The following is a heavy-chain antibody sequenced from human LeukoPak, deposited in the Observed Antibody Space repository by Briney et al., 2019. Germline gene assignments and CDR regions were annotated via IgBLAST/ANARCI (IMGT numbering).Heavy chain of an antibody. V-gene: IGHV1-18*04. Sequence: ASVKVSCKASGYTFTSYGISWVRQAPGQGLEGMGWISAYNGNTNYAQKLQGRVTMTTDTSTSTAYMELRSLRSDDTAVYYCARDPYYDILTGYPYYFDYWGQGTLVTVSS. D-gene: IGHD3-9*01. CDR1: GYTFTSYG. CDR3: ARDPYYDILTGYPYYFDY. CDR2: ISAYNGNT. J-gene: IGHJ4*02.